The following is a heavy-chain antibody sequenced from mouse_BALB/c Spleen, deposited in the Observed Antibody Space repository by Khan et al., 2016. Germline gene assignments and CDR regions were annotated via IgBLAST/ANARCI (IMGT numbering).Heavy chain of an antibody. V-gene: IGHV1-77*01. D-gene: IGHD2-3*01. J-gene: IGHJ2*01. CDR3: ARSLYDGYF. Sequence: QVRLQQSGPELVKPGASVKMSCKASGYTITDYVITWVKQRTGQGLEWIGEIFPGSGSTYYHEKFKGKATLTADKSSNTVYMQVSSLTSEDSAVYFCARSLYDGYFWGQGTTLTVSS. CDR2: IFPGSGST. CDR1: GYTITDYV.